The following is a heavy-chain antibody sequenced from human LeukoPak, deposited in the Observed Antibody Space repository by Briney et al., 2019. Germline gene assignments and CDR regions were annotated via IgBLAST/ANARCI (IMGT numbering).Heavy chain of an antibody. V-gene: IGHV3-30*14. CDR2: ISYDGSNK. Sequence: GGSLRLSCAASGFTFSSYAMHWVRQAPGKGLEWVAVISYDGSNKYYADSVKGRFTISRDNSKNTLYLQMNSLRAEDTAVYYCARETGTAWDYWGQGTLVTVSS. D-gene: IGHD5-18*01. CDR3: ARETGTAWDY. CDR1: GFTFSSYA. J-gene: IGHJ4*02.